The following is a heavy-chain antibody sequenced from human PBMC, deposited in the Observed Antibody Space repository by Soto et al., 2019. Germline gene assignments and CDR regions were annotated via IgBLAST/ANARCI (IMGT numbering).Heavy chain of an antibody. CDR1: GCPIRRSY. V-gene: IGHV4-59*01. J-gene: IGHJ5*02. CDR2: IYYSGST. CDR3: ARHHEYSGSGVYSWLDA. D-gene: IGHD3-10*01. Sequence: PSETLSITCTVSGCPIRRSYWRWMMPPLLPGLEWIGYIYYSGSTNYNPSLKSRVTISVDTSKHQFALKLSSVTAADTAVYYCARHHEYSGSGVYSWLDAWGQGTLVTVSS.